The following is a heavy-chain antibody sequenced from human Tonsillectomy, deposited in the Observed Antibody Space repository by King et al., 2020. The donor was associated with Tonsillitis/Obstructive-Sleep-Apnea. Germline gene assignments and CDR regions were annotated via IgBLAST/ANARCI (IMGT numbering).Heavy chain of an antibody. D-gene: IGHD2-2*01. CDR3: ARDREIVVPAATPFDY. CDR2: ISAYNGNT. Sequence: VQLVESGAEVKKPGASVKVSCTASGYTFTSYGISWVRQAPGQGLEWMGWISAYNGNTNYAQKLQGRVTMTTDTSTSTAYMELRSLRSDDTAVYYCARDREIVVPAATPFDYWGQGTLVTVSS. J-gene: IGHJ4*02. CDR1: GYTFTSYG. V-gene: IGHV1-18*01.